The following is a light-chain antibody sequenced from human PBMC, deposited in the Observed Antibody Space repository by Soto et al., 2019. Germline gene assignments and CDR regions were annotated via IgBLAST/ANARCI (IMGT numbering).Light chain of an antibody. CDR2: ELS. V-gene: IGKV2D-29*01. CDR3: MQSIQLPRT. Sequence: DIVMTQTPVSLSVTPGQPASISCKSSQSLLHQNGKTPLYWYLQRPGQPPQLLIYELSKRVSGVPDRLSGSGSGTDFTLKISRVEAGDVGLYYCMQSIQLPRTFGQGTKVEIK. CDR1: QSLLHQNGKTP. J-gene: IGKJ1*01.